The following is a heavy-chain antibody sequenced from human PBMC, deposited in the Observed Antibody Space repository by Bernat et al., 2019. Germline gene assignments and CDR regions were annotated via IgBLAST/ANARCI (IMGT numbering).Heavy chain of an antibody. V-gene: IGHV3-33*01. Sequence: QVQLVESGGVVVQPGRSLRLSCAASGFTFSRYCMHWVRHAPGQGLEWVAVIWYDGSDNYYADSVKGRFTISRDNSKNRLYLQMHSIRDEDTAVYYCGRDGGSDWSGGSCYKFDYRGQGTPGTGSP. CDR1: GFTFSRYC. CDR3: GRDGGSDWSGGSCYKFDY. J-gene: IGHJ4*02. D-gene: IGHD2-15*01. CDR2: IWYDGSDN.